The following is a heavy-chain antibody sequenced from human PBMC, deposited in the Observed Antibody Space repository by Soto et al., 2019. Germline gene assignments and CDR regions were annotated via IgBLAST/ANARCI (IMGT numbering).Heavy chain of an antibody. V-gene: IGHV5-10-1*01. CDR1: GYSFTSYW. CDR2: IDPSDSYT. Sequence: PGESLKISCKGSGYSFTSYWISWVRQMPGKGLEWMGRIDPSDSYTNYSPSFQGHVTISADKSISTAYLQWSSLKASDTAMYYCARHESSSWYSGWFDPWGQGTLVTVSS. J-gene: IGHJ5*02. CDR3: ARHESSSWYSGWFDP. D-gene: IGHD6-13*01.